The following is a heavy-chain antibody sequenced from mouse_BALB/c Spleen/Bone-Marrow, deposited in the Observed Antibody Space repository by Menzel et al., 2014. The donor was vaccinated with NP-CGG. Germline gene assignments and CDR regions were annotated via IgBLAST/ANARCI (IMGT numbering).Heavy chain of an antibody. V-gene: IGHV1-4*01. CDR1: GYTFTTYT. CDR2: INPSSGYA. Sequence: QVQLQQPGAELARPGASVKMSCKASGYTFTTYTIHWVKQRPGQGLEWIGYINPSSGYANYNQNFKDKATLTADKSSSTAYMQLSSLTSEDSAVYYCTRITTVVRYFDVWCTGTTVTVSS. CDR3: TRITTVVRYFDV. J-gene: IGHJ1*03. D-gene: IGHD1-1*01.